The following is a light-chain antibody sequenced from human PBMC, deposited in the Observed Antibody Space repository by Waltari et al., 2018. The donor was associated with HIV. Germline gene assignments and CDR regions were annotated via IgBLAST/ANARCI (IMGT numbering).Light chain of an antibody. CDR2: GAS. J-gene: IGKJ3*01. CDR1: HSVSTY. Sequence: EIVLTQSPATLSLSPGERATLSCRASHSVSTYLAWYQQIPGQSPRLLIYGASSRPTGIPDRFRGSGSGTDFTLTITRLEPEDFAMYYCQQYGSSPGTFGPGTKVDVK. V-gene: IGKV3-20*01. CDR3: QQYGSSPGT.